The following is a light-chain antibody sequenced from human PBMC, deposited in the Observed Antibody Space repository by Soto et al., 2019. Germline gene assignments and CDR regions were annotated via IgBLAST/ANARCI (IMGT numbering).Light chain of an antibody. CDR3: ALLLRSGNMV. V-gene: IGLV8-61*01. J-gene: IGLJ3*02. Sequence: QTVVTQEPSSSVSPGGTVTLTCGLTSGSVSILSYPSWYQQTPGQAPRTLIYSTNTRTSGVPVRFSGSILGTKAALTIAGAQAEEDSHYYCALLLRSGNMVFGGGTQLTVL. CDR2: STN. CDR1: SGSVSILSY.